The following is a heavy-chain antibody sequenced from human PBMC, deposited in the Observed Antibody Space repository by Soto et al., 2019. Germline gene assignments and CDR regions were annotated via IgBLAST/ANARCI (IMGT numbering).Heavy chain of an antibody. V-gene: IGHV1-69*13. Sequence: ASVKVSCKVSGYTLTELSMHWVRQAPGQGLEWMGGIIPIFGTANYAQKFQGRVTITADESTSTAYMELSSLRSEDTAVYYCARGQLWSLYYFDYWGQGTLVTVSS. CDR2: IIPIFGTA. D-gene: IGHD5-18*01. CDR3: ARGQLWSLYYFDY. J-gene: IGHJ4*02. CDR1: GYTLTELS.